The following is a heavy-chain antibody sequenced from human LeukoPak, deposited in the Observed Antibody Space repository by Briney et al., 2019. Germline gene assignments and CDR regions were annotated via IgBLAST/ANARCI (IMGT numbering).Heavy chain of an antibody. J-gene: IGHJ6*03. CDR1: GFTFTSSA. CDR3: ARDQVGYGDYGGYYYYMDV. Sequence: SVKVSCKASGFTFTSSAMQWVRQARGQRLEWIGWIVVGSGNTNYAQKFQERVTITRDMSTSTAYMELSSLRSEDTAVYYCARDQVGYGDYGGYYYYMDVWGKGTTVTVSS. V-gene: IGHV1-58*02. D-gene: IGHD4-17*01. CDR2: IVVGSGNT.